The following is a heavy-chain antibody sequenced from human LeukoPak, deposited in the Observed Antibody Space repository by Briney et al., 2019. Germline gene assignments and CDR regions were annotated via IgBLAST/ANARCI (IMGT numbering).Heavy chain of an antibody. Sequence: KASETLSLTCTVSGGSISSSSYYWGWIRQPPGKGLEWIGSIYYSGSTYYNPSLKSRVTISVDTSKNQFSLKLSSVTAADTAVYYCGIAYVSSPVDMWGQGTMVTVSS. CDR2: IYYSGST. V-gene: IGHV4-39*01. CDR1: GGSISSSSYY. D-gene: IGHD3-16*01. CDR3: GIAYVSSPVDM. J-gene: IGHJ3*02.